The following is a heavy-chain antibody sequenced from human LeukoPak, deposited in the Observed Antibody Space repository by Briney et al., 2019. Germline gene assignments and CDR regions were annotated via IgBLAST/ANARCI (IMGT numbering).Heavy chain of an antibody. D-gene: IGHD6-13*01. J-gene: IGHJ4*02. Sequence: GGSLRLSCAASGFTFSSYWMTWVSQAPGKGLDWVANINQDGSEKYYVDSVKGRFTISRDNAKNSLYLQMNSLRAEDTAVYYCARDGLPAAGDYWGQGTLVTVSS. V-gene: IGHV3-7*01. CDR1: GFTFSSYW. CDR3: ARDGLPAAGDY. CDR2: INQDGSEK.